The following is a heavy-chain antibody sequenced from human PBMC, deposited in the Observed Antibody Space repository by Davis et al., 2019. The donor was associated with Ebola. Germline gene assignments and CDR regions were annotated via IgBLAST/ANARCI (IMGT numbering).Heavy chain of an antibody. CDR1: GFTFNNYV. V-gene: IGHV3-23*01. CDR3: AISEPPDS. Sequence: GESLKISCAASGFTFNNYVMNWVRQAPGKGLEWVSAITGSGGTTYYADSVKGRFTISKDNSKNTLYLQMNSLGVEDTAVYYCAISEPPDSWGQGTLVTVSS. CDR2: ITGSGGTT. J-gene: IGHJ4*02.